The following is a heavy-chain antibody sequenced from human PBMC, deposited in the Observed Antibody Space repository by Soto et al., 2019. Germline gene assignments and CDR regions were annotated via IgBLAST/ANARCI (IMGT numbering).Heavy chain of an antibody. Sequence: EVQLLESGGGLVQPGGSLRLSCAASGFTFSTSPMSWVRQAPGKGLEWVSSISGSGGSTYYADSVEGRFTISRDNSKNTLSVQMNSLRAEDTAVYYCARGSSFDYWGQGTLVTVSS. CDR3: ARGSSFDY. D-gene: IGHD3-10*01. CDR2: ISGSGGST. V-gene: IGHV3-23*01. J-gene: IGHJ4*02. CDR1: GFTFSTSP.